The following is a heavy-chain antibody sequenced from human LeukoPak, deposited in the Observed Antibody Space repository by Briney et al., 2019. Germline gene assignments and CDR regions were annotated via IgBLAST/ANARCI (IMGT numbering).Heavy chain of an antibody. Sequence: PSETLSLTCAVYGGSFSGYYWSWMRQPPGKGLEWIGSIYYSGSTYYNPSLKSRVTISVDTSKNQFSLKLSSVTAADTAMYYCASRDYGLYYWGQGTLVTVSS. CDR2: IYYSGST. V-gene: IGHV4-34*01. CDR3: ASRDYGLYY. CDR1: GGSFSGYY. D-gene: IGHD4-17*01. J-gene: IGHJ4*02.